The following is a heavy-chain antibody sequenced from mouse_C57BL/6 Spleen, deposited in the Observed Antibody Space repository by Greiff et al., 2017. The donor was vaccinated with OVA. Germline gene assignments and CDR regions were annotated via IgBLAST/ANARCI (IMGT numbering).Heavy chain of an antibody. D-gene: IGHD1-1*01. CDR3: ARNYGSLYYFDY. CDR2: IYPGDGDT. CDR1: GYAFSSSW. V-gene: IGHV1-82*01. J-gene: IGHJ2*01. Sequence: QVQLKESGPELVKPGASVKISCKASGYAFSSSWMNWVKQRPGQGLEWIGRIYPGDGDTNYNGKFKGKATLTADKSSSTAYMQLSSLTSEDSAVDFCARNYGSLYYFDYWGQGTTLTVSS.